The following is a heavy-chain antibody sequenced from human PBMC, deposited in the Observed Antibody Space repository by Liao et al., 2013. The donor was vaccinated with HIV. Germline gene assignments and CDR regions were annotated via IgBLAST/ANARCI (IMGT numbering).Heavy chain of an antibody. J-gene: IGHJ4*02. CDR3: ARDLPIYDILTGYYKTRIFDY. Sequence: QVQLQESGPGLVKPSETLSLTCTVSGGSISSYYWSWIRQPAGKGLEWIGRIYTSGSTNYNPSLKSRVTMSVDTSKNQFSLKLSSVTAADTAVYYCARDLPIYDILTGYYKTRIFDYWGQGTLVTVSS. CDR2: IYTSGST. D-gene: IGHD3-9*01. V-gene: IGHV4-4*07. CDR1: GGSISSYY.